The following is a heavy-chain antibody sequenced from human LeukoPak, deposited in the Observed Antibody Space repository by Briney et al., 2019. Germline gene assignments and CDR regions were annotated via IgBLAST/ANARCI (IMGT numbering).Heavy chain of an antibody. CDR1: GFTVSNYF. V-gene: IGHV3-53*01. Sequence: GGSLRLSCTASGFTVSNYFMSWVRQAPGKGLEWVSVIFSGGTTFHADSVKGRFTVFRDISKNTLYLQMNNLRVDDTATYYCVREVPVLWGQGALVTVTS. CDR2: IFSGGTT. J-gene: IGHJ4*02. CDR3: VREVPVL.